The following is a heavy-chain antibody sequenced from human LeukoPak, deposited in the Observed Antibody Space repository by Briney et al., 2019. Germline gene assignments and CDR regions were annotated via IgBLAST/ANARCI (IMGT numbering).Heavy chain of an antibody. J-gene: IGHJ6*03. D-gene: IGHD2-15*01. Sequence: PGGSVRLSCAASGFTFSSYSMNWVRQAPGKGLEWVSAISSNSSYIYYADSVKGRFTIPRDNAKNSLYLQMNSLRAEDTAVYYWARSGYCSGGSCYWNYYYYYMDVWGKGTTVTVSS. CDR1: GFTFSSYS. CDR2: ISSNSSYI. V-gene: IGHV3-21*01. CDR3: ARSGYCSGGSCYWNYYYYYMDV.